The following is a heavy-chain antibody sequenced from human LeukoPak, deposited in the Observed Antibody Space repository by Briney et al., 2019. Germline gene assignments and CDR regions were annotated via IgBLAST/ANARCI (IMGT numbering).Heavy chain of an antibody. D-gene: IGHD3-22*01. J-gene: IGHJ5*02. CDR1: GGSISSYY. CDR2: IYYSGST. V-gene: IGHV4-59*01. CDR3: ARESDYYDSSGYESVSWFDP. Sequence: SETLSLTCTVSGGSISSYYWSWIRQPPGKGLEWIGYIYYSGSTNYNPSLKSRVTISVDTSKNQFSLKLSSVTAADTAVYYCARESDYYDSSGYESVSWFDPWGQGTLVTVSS.